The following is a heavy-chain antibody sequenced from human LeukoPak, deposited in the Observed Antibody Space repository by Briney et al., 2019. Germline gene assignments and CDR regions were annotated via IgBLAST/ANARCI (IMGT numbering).Heavy chain of an antibody. V-gene: IGHV1-2*02. Sequence: ASVKVSCKASGYTFTAQYMHWVRQAPGQGLEWMGWINPNNGDTKYAQSFLGRVTMTRDTSTTTAYMELSSLRSDDTAVYFCASYPRSFSTPPFDYWGQGTLVTVSS. CDR3: ASYPRSFSTPPFDY. D-gene: IGHD3-3*02. CDR2: INPNNGDT. J-gene: IGHJ4*02. CDR1: GYTFTAQY.